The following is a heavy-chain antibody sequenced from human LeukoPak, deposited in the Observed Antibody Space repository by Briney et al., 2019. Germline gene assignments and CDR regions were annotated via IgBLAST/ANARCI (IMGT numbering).Heavy chain of an antibody. CDR2: INPSGGST. CDR3: ARDQVVFWSCYYFSHRWFDP. V-gene: IGHV1-46*01. Sequence: GASVKVSCKASGYTFTSYYMHWVRQAPGQGLEWMGIINPSGGSTSYAQKFQGRVTMTRDMSTSTVYMELSSLRSEDTAVYYCARDQVVFWSCYYFSHRWFDPWGQGTLVTVSS. J-gene: IGHJ5*02. CDR1: GYTFTSYY. D-gene: IGHD3-3*01.